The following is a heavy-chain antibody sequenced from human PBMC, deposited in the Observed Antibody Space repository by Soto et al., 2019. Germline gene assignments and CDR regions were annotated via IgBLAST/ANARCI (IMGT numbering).Heavy chain of an antibody. D-gene: IGHD2-2*01. Sequence: QLQLQESGPGLVKPSETLSLTCTVSGGSISSSSYYWGWIRQPPGKGLEWIGSIYYSGSTYYNPSLKSRVTISVDTSKNQFSLKLSSVTAADTAVYYCARLPHIVDCSSTSCYKSENNPWGQGTLVTVSS. CDR1: GGSISSSSYY. CDR2: IYYSGST. J-gene: IGHJ5*02. CDR3: ARLPHIVDCSSTSCYKSENNP. V-gene: IGHV4-39*01.